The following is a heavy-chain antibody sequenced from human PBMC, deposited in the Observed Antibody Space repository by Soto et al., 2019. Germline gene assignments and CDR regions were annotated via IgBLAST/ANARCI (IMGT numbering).Heavy chain of an antibody. CDR2: IIPVLGPA. V-gene: IGHV1-69*10. CDR1: GGTYNTFA. CDR3: VRAAKRYFDY. Sequence: SVKVSCKASGGTYNTFAISWVRQAPGQGLEWMGGIIPVLGPAFYAQKFQGRVTITADKSTTTAYLELTSLRSEDTAVYYCVRAAKRYFDYWGQGTLVTVSS. J-gene: IGHJ4*02.